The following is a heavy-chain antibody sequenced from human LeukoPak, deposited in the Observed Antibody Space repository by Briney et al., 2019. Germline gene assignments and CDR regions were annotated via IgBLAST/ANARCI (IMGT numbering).Heavy chain of an antibody. D-gene: IGHD2-2*01. V-gene: IGHV1-8*03. Sequence: ASVKVSCKASGYTFTSYDINWVRQATGQGLEWMGWMNPNSGNTGYAQELQGRVTITRNTSISTAYMELSSLRSEDTAVYYCASPPCSSTSCRAEYFQHWGQGTLVIVSS. CDR2: MNPNSGNT. CDR3: ASPPCSSTSCRAEYFQH. CDR1: GYTFTSYD. J-gene: IGHJ1*01.